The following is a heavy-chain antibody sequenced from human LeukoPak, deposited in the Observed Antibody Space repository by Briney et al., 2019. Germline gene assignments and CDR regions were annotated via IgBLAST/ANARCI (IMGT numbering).Heavy chain of an antibody. J-gene: IGHJ4*02. Sequence: GGSLRLSCSASGFTFSSYAMHWVRQAPGKGLEYGSAISSNGGSTYYADSVKGRFTISRDNSKNTLYLQMSSLRAEDTAVYYCVKGVGYSSSSFDYWGQGTLVTVSS. V-gene: IGHV3-64D*09. CDR2: ISSNGGST. CDR1: GFTFSSYA. CDR3: VKGVGYSSSSFDY. D-gene: IGHD6-6*01.